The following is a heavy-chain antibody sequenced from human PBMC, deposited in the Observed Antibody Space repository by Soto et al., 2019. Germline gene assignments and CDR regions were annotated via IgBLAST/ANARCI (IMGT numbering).Heavy chain of an antibody. Sequence: SETLSLTCTISGGSMSSNYWTWIRQSPGKGLEWIGYIYYTGSTKYNPSLKSRVTISLDTSKNQFSLRLTSVTSADTAVYYCARGGSYGDFFDYWGQGAQVTVSS. V-gene: IGHV4-59*01. J-gene: IGHJ4*02. CDR1: GGSMSSNY. CDR2: IYYTGST. CDR3: ARGGSYGDFFDY. D-gene: IGHD4-17*01.